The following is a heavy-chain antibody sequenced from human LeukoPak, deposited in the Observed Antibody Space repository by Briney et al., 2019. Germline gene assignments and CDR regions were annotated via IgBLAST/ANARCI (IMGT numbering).Heavy chain of an antibody. CDR1: GYGFIFVY. CDR2: INPHSGAT. V-gene: IGHV1-2*02. Sequence: ASGTVSCKASGYGFIFVYFNWVRQAPCQGLEWMGWINPHSGATNYAQRFQGRVSMDASIDTAYMELSRLTSDDTAVYYCATSSSVTHTRDPWGQGTLVTVSS. CDR3: ATSSSVTHTRDP. D-gene: IGHD5/OR15-5a*01. J-gene: IGHJ5*02.